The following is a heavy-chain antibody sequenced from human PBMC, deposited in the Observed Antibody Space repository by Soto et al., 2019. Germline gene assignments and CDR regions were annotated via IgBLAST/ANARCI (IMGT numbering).Heavy chain of an antibody. Sequence: ERALRRSCVASGFTFSSYSMNWVRQAPGKGLEWVSSISSSSSYIYYADSVKGRFTISRDNAKNSLYLQMNSLRAEDTAVYYCARDSPYYYDSSGLETDYWRQGSLVTVSS. D-gene: IGHD3-22*01. CDR1: GFTFSSYS. CDR2: ISSSSSYI. CDR3: ARDSPYYYDSSGLETDY. V-gene: IGHV3-21*01. J-gene: IGHJ4*02.